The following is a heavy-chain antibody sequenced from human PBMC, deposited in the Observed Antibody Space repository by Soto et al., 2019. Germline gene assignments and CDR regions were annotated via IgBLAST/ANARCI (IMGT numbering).Heavy chain of an antibody. Sequence: QVQLVESGGGVVQPGRSLRLSCAASGFTFSSYGMHWVRQAPGKGLEWVAVIWYDGSNKYYADSVKGRFTISRDNSNNTLYLQMNSLRAEDTAVYYCARDDAVAGTGFDYWGQGTLVTVSS. V-gene: IGHV3-33*01. J-gene: IGHJ4*02. CDR1: GFTFSSYG. CDR2: IWYDGSNK. CDR3: ARDDAVAGTGFDY. D-gene: IGHD6-19*01.